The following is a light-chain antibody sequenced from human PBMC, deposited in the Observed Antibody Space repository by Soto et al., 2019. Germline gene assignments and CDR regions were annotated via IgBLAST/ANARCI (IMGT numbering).Light chain of an antibody. CDR3: QQFNSYPWT. CDR2: KAS. CDR1: QSIGSW. Sequence: DIQMTQSPSTLSASVGDRVTITCRASQSIGSWLAWYQQKPGKAPNLLIYKASSLESGVPSRFSGSGSGTEFTVTISSLQPEDFETYYCQQFNSYPWTFGQGTKVEIK. J-gene: IGKJ1*01. V-gene: IGKV1-5*03.